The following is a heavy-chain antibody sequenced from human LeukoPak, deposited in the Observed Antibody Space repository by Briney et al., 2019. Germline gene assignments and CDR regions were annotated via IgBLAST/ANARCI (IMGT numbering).Heavy chain of an antibody. CDR3: MTAAGYNFGQY. CDR2: LYIGGNT. CDR1: GLTVNNNY. J-gene: IGHJ4*02. V-gene: IGHV3-53*01. D-gene: IGHD5-18*01. Sequence: GGSLRLSCAASGLTVNNNYMNWVRQAPGKGLEWVSALYIGGNTYYADSVRGRFTVSRDNSKNTLYLQMNSLRAEDTAIYYCMTAAGYNFGQYWGQGTLVTVSS.